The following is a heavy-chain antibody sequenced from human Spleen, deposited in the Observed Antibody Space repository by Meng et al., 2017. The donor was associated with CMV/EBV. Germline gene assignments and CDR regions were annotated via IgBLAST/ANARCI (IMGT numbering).Heavy chain of an antibody. CDR1: GFIVSSNY. D-gene: IGHD3-3*01. J-gene: IGHJ5*02. CDR2: MYSGGNT. V-gene: IGHV3-53*01. CDR3: ASHFFGEVIIEVGWLDP. Sequence: GGSLRLSCAASGFIVSSNYMSWVRQAPGKGLEWVSVMYSGGNTYYADSVKGRFTISRDDSKNTVYLQMNSLRVEDTAVYYCASHFFGEVIIEVGWLDPWGQGTVVTVSS.